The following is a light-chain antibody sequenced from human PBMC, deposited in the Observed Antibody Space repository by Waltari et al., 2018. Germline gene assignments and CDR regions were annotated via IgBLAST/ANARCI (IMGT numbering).Light chain of an antibody. J-gene: IGLJ3*02. CDR1: SSDVGVHNY. CDR3: SSYTTSNTWV. V-gene: IGLV2-14*03. Sequence: QSALTQPASVSGSPGQSITISCTGTSSDVGVHNYVSWYQQHPGKAPKLMIYAVNKVPSGVSVRFSGSKSGNTASRTISGLQDEDEADYYGSSYTTSNTWVFGGGTKLTVL. CDR2: AVN.